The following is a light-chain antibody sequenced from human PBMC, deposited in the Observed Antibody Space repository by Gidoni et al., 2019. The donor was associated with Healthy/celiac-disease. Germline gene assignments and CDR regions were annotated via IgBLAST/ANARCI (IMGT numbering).Light chain of an antibody. CDR1: QSVSSSY. Sequence: EIVLTQSPGTLSLSAGERATLSCRASQSVSSSYLAWYQQKPTQAPRLLIYGASSRATGIPDRFSGSVSGTDFTLTISRLEPEDFAVYYCQQYGSSPPLTFGGXTKVEIK. J-gene: IGKJ4*01. CDR3: QQYGSSPPLT. V-gene: IGKV3-20*01. CDR2: GAS.